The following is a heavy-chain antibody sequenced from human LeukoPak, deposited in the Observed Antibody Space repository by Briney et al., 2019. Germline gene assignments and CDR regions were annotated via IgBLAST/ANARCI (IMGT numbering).Heavy chain of an antibody. V-gene: IGHV1-18*01. CDR2: ISAYNGNT. D-gene: IGHD3-16*02. CDR3: ARGDPMITFGGVIVIPRH. J-gene: IGHJ4*02. Sequence: ASVKVSCKASGYTFTSYGISWVRQAPGQGLEWMGWISAYNGNTNYAQKLQGRVTMTRNTSISTAYMELSSLRSEDTAVYYCARGDPMITFGGVIVIPRHWGQGTLVTVSS. CDR1: GYTFTSYG.